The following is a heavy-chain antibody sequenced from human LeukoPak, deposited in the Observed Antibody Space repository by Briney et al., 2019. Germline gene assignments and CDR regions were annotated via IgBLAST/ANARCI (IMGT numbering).Heavy chain of an antibody. D-gene: IGHD3/OR15-3a*01. CDR3: ARSHSVWTSFYY. CDR1: GGSISSYY. Sequence: PSETLSLTCTVSGGSISSYYWSWIRQPPGKGLEWIGYIYYSGSTNYNPSLKSRVTISVDTSKNQFSLKLSSVTAADTAVYYCARSHSVWTSFYYWDQGTLVTVSS. CDR2: IYYSGST. J-gene: IGHJ4*02. V-gene: IGHV4-59*01.